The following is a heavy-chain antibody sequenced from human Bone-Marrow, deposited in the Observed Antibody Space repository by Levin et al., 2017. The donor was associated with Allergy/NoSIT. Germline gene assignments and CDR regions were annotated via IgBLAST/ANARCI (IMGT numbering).Heavy chain of an antibody. CDR2: IFSGDST. J-gene: IGHJ2*01. V-gene: IGHV3-53*01. CDR3: AREPPRGFNYGYGWHFDL. CDR1: GFTVRSNY. D-gene: IGHD5-18*01. Sequence: PGESLKISCAASGFTVRSNYMNWVRQAPGKGLEWVSVIFSGDSTYYADSVKGRFTISRDKSKNTLYLQMNSLRDEDTAVYYCAREPPRGFNYGYGWHFDLWGRGTLVTVSS.